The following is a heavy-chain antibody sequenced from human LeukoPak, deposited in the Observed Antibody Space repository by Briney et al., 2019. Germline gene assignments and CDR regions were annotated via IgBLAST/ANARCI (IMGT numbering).Heavy chain of an antibody. Sequence: SETLSLTCTVSGVSIVRHYWIWIRQPPGKGLEWIGHISYSGSTNYNPSLKSRVTISVDTSKNQVSLRLSSVTAADTAVYYCARHGEGDEGWDYWGQGTLVTVSS. J-gene: IGHJ4*02. V-gene: IGHV4-59*11. CDR1: GVSIVRHY. CDR3: ARHGEGDEGWDY. CDR2: ISYSGST. D-gene: IGHD7-27*01.